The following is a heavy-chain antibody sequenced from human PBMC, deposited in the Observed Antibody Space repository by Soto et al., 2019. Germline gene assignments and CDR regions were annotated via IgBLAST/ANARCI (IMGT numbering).Heavy chain of an antibody. D-gene: IGHD6-6*01. CDR3: ARDEAGGYSSSSADYYYGMDV. Sequence: ASVKVSCKASGGTFSSYAISWVRQAPGQGLEWMGGIIPILGIANYAQKFQGRVTITADKSTSTAYMELSSLRAEDTAVYSCARDEAGGYSSSSADYYYGMDVWGQGTTVTVSS. J-gene: IGHJ6*02. CDR1: GGTFSSYA. V-gene: IGHV1-69*10. CDR2: IIPILGIA.